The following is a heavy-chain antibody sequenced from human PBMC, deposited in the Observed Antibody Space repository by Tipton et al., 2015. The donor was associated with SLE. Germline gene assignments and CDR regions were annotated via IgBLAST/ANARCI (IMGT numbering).Heavy chain of an antibody. D-gene: IGHD1-1*01. CDR2: IYGSGNT. V-gene: IGHV4-4*07. CDR1: SYSFRTNY. Sequence: TLSLTCTVSSYSFRTNYWSWIRQPAGEGLEWIGLIYGSGNTNYNPSLKSRVTMSLDTSKNQVSLRLTSVTAADPAVYYCSTSIANDIFYNWGQGTLVTVSS. CDR3: STSIANDIFYN. J-gene: IGHJ4*02.